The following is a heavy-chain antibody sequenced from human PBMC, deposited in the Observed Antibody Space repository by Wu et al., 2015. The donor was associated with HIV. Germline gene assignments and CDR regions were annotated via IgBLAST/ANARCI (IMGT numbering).Heavy chain of an antibody. D-gene: IGHD5-24*01. J-gene: IGHJ6*03. Sequence: QVQLVQSGAEVKKPGASVKVFCKASGYTFTSYGISWVRQAPGQGLEWMGWISAYNGHTNYPQKLQGRVTMTRDTSISTAYMELRRLTFDDTAVYFCARGDQLYYYYFYMDVWGKGTTVTVSS. CDR1: GYTFTSYG. CDR2: ISAYNGHT. V-gene: IGHV1-18*01. CDR3: ARGDQLYYYYFYMDV.